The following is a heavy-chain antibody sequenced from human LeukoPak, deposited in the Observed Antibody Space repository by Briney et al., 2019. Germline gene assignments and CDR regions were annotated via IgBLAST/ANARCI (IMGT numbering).Heavy chain of an antibody. Sequence: ASVKVFCKASGYTFTGYYMHWVRQAPGQGLEWMGRINPNSGGTNYAQKFQGRVTMTRDTSISTAYMELSRLRSDDTAVYYCAREGIVGATNLDYWGQGTLVTVSS. CDR1: GYTFTGYY. CDR2: INPNSGGT. CDR3: AREGIVGATNLDY. D-gene: IGHD1-26*01. J-gene: IGHJ4*02. V-gene: IGHV1-2*06.